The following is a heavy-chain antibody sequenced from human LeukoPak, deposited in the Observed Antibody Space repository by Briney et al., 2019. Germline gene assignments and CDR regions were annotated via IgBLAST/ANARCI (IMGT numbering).Heavy chain of an antibody. CDR3: ARSELNDYSRY. CDR1: GYSISSGYQ. Sequence: SETLSLTCSVSGYSISSGYQWGWIRQSPGKRLEWLGSINYSGSTYDNRSLKSRVTLSIDTSKNEFSLNVRAVTTAGTAVYYCARSELNDYSRYWGQGILVIVSS. CDR2: INYSGST. V-gene: IGHV4-38-2*02. J-gene: IGHJ4*02. D-gene: IGHD4-11*01.